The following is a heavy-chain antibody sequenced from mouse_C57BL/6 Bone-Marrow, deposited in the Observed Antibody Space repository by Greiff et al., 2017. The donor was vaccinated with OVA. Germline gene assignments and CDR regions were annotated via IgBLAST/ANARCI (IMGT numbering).Heavy chain of an antibody. CDR3: ARDDGYYYNYFDY. D-gene: IGHD2-3*01. V-gene: IGHV1-52*01. CDR2: IDPSGGET. Sequence: QVQLQQPGAELVRPGSSVKLSCKASGYTFTSYWMHWVKQRPIQGLEWIGNIDPSGGETHYNQKFKDKATLTVDKSSSTAYMQLSSLTSEDSAVYYCARDDGYYYNYFDYWGQGTTLTVSS. J-gene: IGHJ2*01. CDR1: GYTFTSYW.